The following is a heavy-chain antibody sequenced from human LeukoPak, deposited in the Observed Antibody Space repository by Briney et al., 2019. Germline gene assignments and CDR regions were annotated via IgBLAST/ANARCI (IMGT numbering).Heavy chain of an antibody. CDR2: ISSSGSTI. J-gene: IGHJ6*02. CDR1: GFTFSDYY. CDR3: ARDGREYDFWSGYHYYYGMDV. V-gene: IGHV3-11*01. D-gene: IGHD3-3*01. Sequence: GGSLRLSCAASGFTFSDYYMSWIRQAPGKGLEWVSYISSSGSTIYYADSVKGRFTISRDNAKNSLYLQMNSLRAEDTAVYYCARDGREYDFWSGYHYYYGMDVWGQGTTVTVS.